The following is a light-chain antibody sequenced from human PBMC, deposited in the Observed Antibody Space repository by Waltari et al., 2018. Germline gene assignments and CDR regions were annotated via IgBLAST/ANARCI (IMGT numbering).Light chain of an antibody. CDR3: QQYNNWPPLYT. Sequence: EIVMTQSPATLPMSPGERATLSCRASQSISTNLAWYQQRPGQAPRLLIYDTATRATGIPVKFSGSGSGTEFTLTISDLQPEDFAVYYCQQYNNWPPLYTFGQGTKLDIK. CDR1: QSISTN. J-gene: IGKJ2*01. V-gene: IGKV3-15*01. CDR2: DTA.